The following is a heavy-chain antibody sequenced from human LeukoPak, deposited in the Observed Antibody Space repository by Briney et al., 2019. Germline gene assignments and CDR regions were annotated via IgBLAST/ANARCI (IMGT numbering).Heavy chain of an antibody. Sequence: GGSLRLSCAASGFTFSNAWMSWVRQAPGRGLEWVARIKSKANGETIDYAAPVRGRFTISRDDSKNTVFLQMNSLRTEDTAFYYCATGIFFDYWGQGTLVIVSA. CDR3: ATGIFFDY. CDR2: IKSKANGETI. J-gene: IGHJ4*02. CDR1: GFTFSNAW. V-gene: IGHV3-15*01.